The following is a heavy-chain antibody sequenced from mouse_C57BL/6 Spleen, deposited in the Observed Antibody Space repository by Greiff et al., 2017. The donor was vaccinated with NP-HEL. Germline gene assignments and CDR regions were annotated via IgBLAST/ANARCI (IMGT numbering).Heavy chain of an antibody. CDR2: IDPSDSYT. Sequence: QVQLQQPGAELVKPGASVKLSCKASGYTFPSYWMQWVKQRPGQGLEWIGAIDPSDSYTNYNQKFKGKATLTVDTSSRTAYMQLSSRTSEDAAVDYCARSCGNSDYFDYWGKGTTLTVAS. CDR1: GYTFPSYW. D-gene: IGHD2-1*01. V-gene: IGHV1-50*01. J-gene: IGHJ2*01. CDR3: ARSCGNSDYFDY.